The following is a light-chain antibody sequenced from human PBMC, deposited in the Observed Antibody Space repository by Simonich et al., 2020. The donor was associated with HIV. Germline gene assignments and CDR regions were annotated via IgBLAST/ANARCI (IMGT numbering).Light chain of an antibody. V-gene: IGKV1-39*01. CDR3: QQSYSTPIT. Sequence: DIQMTQFPSSLPASVGDRVTITCRASQSINTYLNWYQEKKGKAPKLLIDGASNLQSEVPSRFSGSGSGTDFTLTISSLQPEDFATYYCQQSYSTPITFGQGTRLEI. J-gene: IGKJ5*01. CDR2: GAS. CDR1: QSINTY.